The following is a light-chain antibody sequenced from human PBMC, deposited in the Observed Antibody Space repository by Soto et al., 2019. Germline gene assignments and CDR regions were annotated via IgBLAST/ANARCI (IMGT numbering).Light chain of an antibody. CDR2: DKS. V-gene: IGKV3-11*01. Sequence: EIVLTQSPATLSLSPGERATLSCRASQTVSSYLAWYRQKPGQAPRLLIYDKSNRATGIPARLSGSGSGTDFTLTISSLEPEDFAVYYCQQSSNRPPWITFGQGTRLEIK. CDR3: QQSSNRPPWIT. CDR1: QTVSSY. J-gene: IGKJ5*01.